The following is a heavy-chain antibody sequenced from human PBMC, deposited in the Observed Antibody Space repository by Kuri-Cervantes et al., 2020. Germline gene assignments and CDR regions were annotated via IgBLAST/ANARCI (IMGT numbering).Heavy chain of an antibody. D-gene: IGHD3-22*01. CDR1: GFTFSSYA. Sequence: GESLKISCAASGFTFSSYAMSWVRQVPGKGLEWVSAISGSGGTTYYADSVKGRFTISRDNSKNTLYLQMNSLKTEDTAVYYCTTIPPYDSSGYQRYWGQGTLVTVSS. CDR3: TTIPPYDSSGYQRY. V-gene: IGHV3-23*01. CDR2: ISGSGGTT. J-gene: IGHJ4*02.